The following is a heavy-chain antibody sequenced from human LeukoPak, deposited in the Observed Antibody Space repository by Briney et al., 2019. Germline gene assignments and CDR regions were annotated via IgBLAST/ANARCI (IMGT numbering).Heavy chain of an antibody. J-gene: IGHJ5*02. CDR2: MYYRGST. D-gene: IGHD4-23*01. Sequence: SETLSLTCTVSGGSISSSSHYWGWIRQPPGKGLEWIGSMYYRGSTYHNPSLKSRVTISVDTSKNQFSLKLSSVTAADTAVYYCATTDGGNSMYNWFDPWGQGTLVTVSS. V-gene: IGHV4-39*07. CDR3: ATTDGGNSMYNWFDP. CDR1: GGSISSSSHY.